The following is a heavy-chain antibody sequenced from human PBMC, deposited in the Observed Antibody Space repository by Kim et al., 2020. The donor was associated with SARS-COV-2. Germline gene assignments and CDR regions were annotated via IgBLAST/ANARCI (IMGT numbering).Heavy chain of an antibody. CDR2: P. J-gene: IGHJ6*02. V-gene: IGHV5-10-1*01. Sequence: PNYSPSFQGHVTISADKSISTAYLQWSSLKASDTAMYYCAMGSSHGMDVWGQGTTVTVSS. D-gene: IGHD6-6*01. CDR3: AMGSSHGMDV.